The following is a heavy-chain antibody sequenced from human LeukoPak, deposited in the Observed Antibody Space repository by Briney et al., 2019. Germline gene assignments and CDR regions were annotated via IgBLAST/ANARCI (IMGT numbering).Heavy chain of an antibody. V-gene: IGHV3-7*01. CDR1: GFTFSSYW. CDR3: ARVMDTARRGMDV. Sequence: GGSLRLSCAASGFTFSSYWMNWVRQAPGKGLEWVANIKQDGTEKYYVDSVKGRFTISRDNAKNSLYLQMNSLRAEDTAVYYCARVMDTARRGMDVWGKGTTVTVSS. D-gene: IGHD5-18*01. J-gene: IGHJ6*03. CDR2: IKQDGTEK.